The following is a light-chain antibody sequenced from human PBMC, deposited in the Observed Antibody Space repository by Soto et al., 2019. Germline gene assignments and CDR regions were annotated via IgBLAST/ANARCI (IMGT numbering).Light chain of an antibody. J-gene: IGKJ2*01. CDR2: AAS. CDR1: QDVSSW. Sequence: DIQMTQSPSSVSASIGDRVTITCRASQDVSSWLAWYQQKPGKAPQLLIYAASTLESGVLSRFSGRGSGTDFTLTISSLQPADFATYYCQQGETFPYTFGQGTKLEIK. CDR3: QQGETFPYT. V-gene: IGKV1-12*01.